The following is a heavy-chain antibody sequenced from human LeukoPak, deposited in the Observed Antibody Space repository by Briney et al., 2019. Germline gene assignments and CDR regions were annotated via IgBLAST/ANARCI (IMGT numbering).Heavy chain of an antibody. J-gene: IGHJ6*02. CDR1: GFTFSSYD. CDR3: AREGPGMDV. Sequence: GGSLRLSCAASGFTFSSYDMHWVRQATGKGLEWVPAIGTAGDTYYPGSEKGRFTISRENAKNSLYLRMNSLRAEDTAVYYCAREGPGMDVWGQGTTVTVSS. CDR2: IGTAGDT. V-gene: IGHV3-13*01.